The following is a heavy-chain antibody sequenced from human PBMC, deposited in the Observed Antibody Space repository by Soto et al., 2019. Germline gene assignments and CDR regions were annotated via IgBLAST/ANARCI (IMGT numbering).Heavy chain of an antibody. D-gene: IGHD3-16*02. J-gene: IGHJ4*02. CDR1: GGSISSGGYS. CDR2: IYHSGST. CDR3: ATPRFGGVIAN. V-gene: IGHV4-30-2*01. Sequence: SQTLSLTCAVSGGSISSGGYSWSWIRQPPGKGLEWIGYIYHSGSTYYNPSLKSRVTISVDRSKNQFSLKLSSVTAADTAVYYCATPRFGGVIANWGQGTLVTVSS.